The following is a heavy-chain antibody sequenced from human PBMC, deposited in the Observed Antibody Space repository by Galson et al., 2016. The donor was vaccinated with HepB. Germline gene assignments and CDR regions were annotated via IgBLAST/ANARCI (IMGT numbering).Heavy chain of an antibody. CDR1: GFSFSSYS. CDR3: AKDLVSGSYSPYYFDY. J-gene: IGHJ4*02. V-gene: IGHV3-21*04. CDR2: ISLGSTYI. Sequence: SLRLSCAASGFSFSSYSMNWVRQAPGKGLEWVSSISLGSTYIDYVDSVKGRFTISRDNSKNTLYLQMNSLRAEDTAVYYCAKDLVSGSYSPYYFDYWGQGTLVTVSS. D-gene: IGHD1-26*01.